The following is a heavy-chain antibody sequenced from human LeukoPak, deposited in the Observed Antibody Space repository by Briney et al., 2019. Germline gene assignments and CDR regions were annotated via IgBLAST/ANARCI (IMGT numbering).Heavy chain of an antibody. CDR1: GFTFSDYY. CDR2: ISGSGSTV. Sequence: KPGGSLRLSCAASGFTFSDYYMSWIRQAPGKGLEWVSYISGSGSTVYYAASVRGRFTISRDNAKNSLFLQMNSLRAEDTAVYYCARGRGNSDPGDWFDSWGQGTLVTVSS. V-gene: IGHV3-11*01. D-gene: IGHD4-23*01. CDR3: ARGRGNSDPGDWFDS. J-gene: IGHJ5*01.